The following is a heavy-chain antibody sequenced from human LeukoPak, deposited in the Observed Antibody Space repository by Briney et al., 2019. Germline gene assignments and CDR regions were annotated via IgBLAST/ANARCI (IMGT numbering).Heavy chain of an antibody. V-gene: IGHV3-11*06. CDR3: ARVLAPYSNYVGWFDP. J-gene: IGHJ5*02. CDR2: ISSSSSYI. CDR1: GFTFSDYY. D-gene: IGHD4-11*01. Sequence: GGSLRLSCAASGFTFSDYYMSWIRQAPGKGLEWVSSISSSSSYIYYADSVKGRFTISRDNAKNSLYLQMNSLRAEDTAVYYCARVLAPYSNYVGWFDPWGQGTLVTVS.